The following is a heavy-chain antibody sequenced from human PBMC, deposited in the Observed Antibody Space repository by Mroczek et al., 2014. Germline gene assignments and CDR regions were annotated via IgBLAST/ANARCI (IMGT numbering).Heavy chain of an antibody. J-gene: IGHJ5*02. V-gene: IGHV4-34*01. CDR1: GGSFSGYY. CDR3: ARSVVFDGDYKDGGNWFDP. D-gene: IGHD4-17*01. CDR2: INHSGST. Sequence: QVQLQQWGAGLLKPSETLSLTCAVYGGSFSGYYWSWIRQPPGKGLEWIGEINHSGSTNYNPSLKSRVTISVDTSKNQFSLKLSSVTAADTAVYYCARSVVFDGDYKDGGNWFDPWGQGTLVTVSS.